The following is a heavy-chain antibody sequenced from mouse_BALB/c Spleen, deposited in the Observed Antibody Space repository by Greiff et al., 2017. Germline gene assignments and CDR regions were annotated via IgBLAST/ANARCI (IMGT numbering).Heavy chain of an antibody. CDR3: ARRGYDYPWFAY. V-gene: IGHV1S126*01. J-gene: IGHJ3*01. CDR2: IDPSDSET. CDR1: GYSFTSYW. Sequence: VQLQQPGPQLVRPGASVKISCKASGYSFTSYWMHWVKQRPGQGLEWIGMIDPSDSETRLNQKFKDKATLTVDKSSSTAYMQLSSPTSEDSAVYYCARRGYDYPWFAYWGQGTLVTVSA. D-gene: IGHD2-4*01.